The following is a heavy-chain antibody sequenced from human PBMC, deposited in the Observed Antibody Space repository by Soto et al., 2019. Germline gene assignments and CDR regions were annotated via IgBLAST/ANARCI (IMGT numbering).Heavy chain of an antibody. CDR2: IWYHGNTY. D-gene: IGHD4-4*01. Sequence: PGGSLRLSCTKSGFTFSTYGMHWVRQAPGKGLEWVATIWYHGNTYYYKDSIKCRFAVARINSKNTVFLQMNTLRGEDTATYHCASDRGYGGNYVFDFWSLGTLVTVSS. V-gene: IGHV3-33*01. J-gene: IGHJ4*02. CDR1: GFTFSTYG. CDR3: ASDRGYGGNYVFDF.